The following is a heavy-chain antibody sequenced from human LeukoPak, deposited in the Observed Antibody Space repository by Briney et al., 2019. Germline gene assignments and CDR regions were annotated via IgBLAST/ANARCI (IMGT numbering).Heavy chain of an antibody. V-gene: IGHV1-2*02. J-gene: IGHJ3*02. CDR1: GYTFTGYY. D-gene: IGHD1-26*01. CDR2: INPNSCGT. CDR3: ARAHLNGTAPDAFDI. Sequence: ASVKVSCKASGYTFTGYYMHWVRQAPGQGLEWMGWINPNSCGTNYAQKFQGRVTMTRDTSISTAYMELSRLRSDDTAVYYCARAHLNGTAPDAFDIWGQGTMVTVSS.